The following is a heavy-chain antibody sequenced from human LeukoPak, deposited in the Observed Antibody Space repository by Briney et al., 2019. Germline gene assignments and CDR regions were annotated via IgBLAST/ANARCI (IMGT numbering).Heavy chain of an antibody. D-gene: IGHD1-20*01. V-gene: IGHV4-59*01. CDR2: IYYSGST. CDR1: GGSISSYY. Sequence: SETLSLTCTVSGGSISSYYWSWIRQPPGKGLEWIGYIYYSGSTNYNPSLKSRVTISVDTSKNQFSLKLSSVTAADTAVYYCARHLPITGTRSYYFDYWGQGTLVTVSS. CDR3: ARHLPITGTRSYYFDY. J-gene: IGHJ4*02.